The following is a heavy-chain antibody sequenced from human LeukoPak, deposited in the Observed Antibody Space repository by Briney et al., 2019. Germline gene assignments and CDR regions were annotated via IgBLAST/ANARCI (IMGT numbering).Heavy chain of an antibody. V-gene: IGHV4-31*03. CDR3: AGSVWYYYDGSGYYYGSAQPYYFDY. CDR1: GGSISSGGYY. D-gene: IGHD3-22*01. J-gene: IGHJ4*02. CDR2: IYYSGST. Sequence: SETLSLTCTVSGGSISSGGYYWSWIRQHPGKGLEWIGYIYYSGSTYYNPSLKSRVTISVDTSKNQFSLKLSSVTAADTAVYYCAGSVWYYYDGSGYYYGSAQPYYFDYWGQGTLVTVSS.